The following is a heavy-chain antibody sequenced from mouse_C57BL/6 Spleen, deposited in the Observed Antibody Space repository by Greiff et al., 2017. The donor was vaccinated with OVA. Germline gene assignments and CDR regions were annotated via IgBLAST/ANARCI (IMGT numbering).Heavy chain of an antibody. Sequence: VQLQQSGTELVKPGASVTLSCKASGYTFTSYWMHWVKQRPGQGLEWIGNINPSNGSTNYNEKFKSKATLTVDKSSSTAYMQLNSLTSEDTAVYYGARDPDYYGKYAMDYWGQGTSVTVSS. J-gene: IGHJ4*01. D-gene: IGHD2-1*01. CDR1: GYTFTSYW. CDR3: ARDPDYYGKYAMDY. CDR2: INPSNGST. V-gene: IGHV1-53*01.